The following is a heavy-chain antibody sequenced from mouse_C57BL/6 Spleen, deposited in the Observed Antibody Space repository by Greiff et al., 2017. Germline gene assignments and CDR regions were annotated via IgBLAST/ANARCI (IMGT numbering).Heavy chain of an antibody. CDR2: IYPGDGDT. V-gene: IGHV1-82*01. CDR3: ARDGYYDYYFDY. D-gene: IGHD2-3*01. J-gene: IGHJ2*01. CDR1: GYAFSSSW. Sequence: QVQLQQSGPELVKPGASVKISCKASGYAFSSSWMHWVKQRPGKGLEWIGRIYPGDGDTNYNGKFKGKATLTADKSSSTAYMQLSSLTSEDSAVYFCARDGYYDYYFDYWGQGTTLTVSS.